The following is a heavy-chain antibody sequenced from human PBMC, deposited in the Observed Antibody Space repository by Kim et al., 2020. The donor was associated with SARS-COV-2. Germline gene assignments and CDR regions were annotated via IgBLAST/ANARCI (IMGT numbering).Heavy chain of an antibody. CDR3: AKEIIPTPHQDDACDI. D-gene: IGHD2-2*01. J-gene: IGHJ3*02. V-gene: IGHV3-30*02. Sequence: YVKGRCTISRDNSKNTLYLQRNSLRSEDTAVYYGAKEIIPTPHQDDACDIWGQGTMVTVSS.